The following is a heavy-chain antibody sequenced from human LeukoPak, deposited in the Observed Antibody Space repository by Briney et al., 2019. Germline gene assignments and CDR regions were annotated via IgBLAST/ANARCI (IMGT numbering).Heavy chain of an antibody. CDR2: TYYRSKWYN. V-gene: IGHV6-1*01. CDR1: GDSVSANSAA. CDR3: ARDLKYGMDV. J-gene: IGHJ6*02. Sequence: SQTLSLTCAISGDSVSANSAAWNWIRQSPSRGLEWLGRTYYRSKWYNDYAVSVKSRISINRDTSKNQFSLKLSSVTAADTAVYYCARDLKYGMDVWGQGTTVTVSS.